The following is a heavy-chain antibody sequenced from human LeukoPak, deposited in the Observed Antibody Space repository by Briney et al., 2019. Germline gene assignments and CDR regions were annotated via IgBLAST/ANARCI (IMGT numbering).Heavy chain of an antibody. CDR2: IHFSGSN. CDR3: ARAFYGGNLDY. V-gene: IGHV4-38-2*02. D-gene: IGHD4-23*01. J-gene: IGHJ4*02. CDR1: GYSISSAYY. Sequence: SETLSLTCTVSGYSISSAYYWGWIRQSPGKGLEWIGYIHFSGSNDYNPSLKSRIAISVDTSENQFSLKVSSATAADTAVYYCARAFYGGNLDYWGQGSLVTVSS.